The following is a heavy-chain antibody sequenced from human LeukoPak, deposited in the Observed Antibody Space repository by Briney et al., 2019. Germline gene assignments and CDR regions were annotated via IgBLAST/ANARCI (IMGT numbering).Heavy chain of an antibody. D-gene: IGHD2-15*01. Sequence: PGGSLRLSCAASGFTFSSYGMHWVRQAPAKGLEWVAVISYDGSNKYYADSVKGRFTISRDNSKNTLYLQMNSLRAEDTAVYYCAKEDRSAAPGYWGQGTLVTVSS. J-gene: IGHJ4*02. CDR3: AKEDRSAAPGY. V-gene: IGHV3-30*18. CDR2: ISYDGSNK. CDR1: GFTFSSYG.